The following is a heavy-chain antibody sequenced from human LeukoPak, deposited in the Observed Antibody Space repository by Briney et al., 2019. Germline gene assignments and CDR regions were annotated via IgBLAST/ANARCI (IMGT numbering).Heavy chain of an antibody. CDR2: ISGSGGST. V-gene: IGHV3-23*01. Sequence: PGGSLRLSCAASGFTFSSYAMSWVCQAPGRGLEWVSAISGSGGSTYYADSVKGRFTISRDNSKNTLYLQMNSLKAEDTAVYYCAKDLPRVATIPAGNFDYWGQGTLVTVSS. CDR3: AKDLPRVATIPAGNFDY. CDR1: GFTFSSYA. J-gene: IGHJ4*02. D-gene: IGHD5-12*01.